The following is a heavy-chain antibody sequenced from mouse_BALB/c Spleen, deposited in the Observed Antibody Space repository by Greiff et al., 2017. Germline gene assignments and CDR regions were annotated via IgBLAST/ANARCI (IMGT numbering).Heavy chain of an antibody. CDR3: ARGDYDYGGAMDY. Sequence: EVKLVESGPGLVKPSQSLSLTCTVTGYSITSDYAWNWIRQFPGNKLEWMGYISYSGSTSYNPSLKSRISITRDTSKNQFFLQLNSVTTEDTATYYCARGDYDYGGAMDYWGQGTSVTVSS. V-gene: IGHV3-2*02. CDR1: GYSITSDYA. CDR2: ISYSGST. J-gene: IGHJ4*01. D-gene: IGHD2-4*01.